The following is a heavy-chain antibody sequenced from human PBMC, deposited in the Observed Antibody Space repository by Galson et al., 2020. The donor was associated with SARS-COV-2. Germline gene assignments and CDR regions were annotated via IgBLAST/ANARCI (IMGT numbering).Heavy chain of an antibody. CDR3: ARGTRDITMIVVVMTSVSCYFGH. CDR1: GGSFSDYY. J-gene: IGHJ4*03. D-gene: IGHD3-22*01. Sequence: SQASETLSLTCAVYGGSFSDYYWSWIRQSPGRGLEWIGEITHSGSPSYKPSLKSRLTISVHTSKNQFSLKMRSVTAADTAVYYCARGTRDITMIVVVMTSVSCYFGHWGQGTLVTVSS. V-gene: IGHV4-34*01. CDR2: ITHSGSP.